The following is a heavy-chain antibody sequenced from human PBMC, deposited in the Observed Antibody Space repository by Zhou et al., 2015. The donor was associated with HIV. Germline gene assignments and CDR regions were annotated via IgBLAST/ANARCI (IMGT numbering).Heavy chain of an antibody. V-gene: IGHV3-74*01. Sequence: EVQLVESGGGLVQPGGVPETLLSASRFTFSSYWMHWVRQAPGKGLVWVSRISDDGSSTNYADSVKGRFTISRDNAKSTLYLQMNSLRAEDTAVYYCARAGTDWILDSWGQGTLVTVSS. J-gene: IGHJ4*02. CDR3: ARAGTDWILDS. D-gene: IGHD3-9*01. CDR1: RFTFSSYW. CDR2: ISDDGSST.